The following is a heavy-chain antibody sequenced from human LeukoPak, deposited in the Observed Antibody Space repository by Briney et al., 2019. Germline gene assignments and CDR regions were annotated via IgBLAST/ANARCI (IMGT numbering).Heavy chain of an antibody. CDR3: ARGGSGDCSGGSCYVTDY. CDR1: GGSFSGYY. Sequence: PSETLSLTCAVYGGSFSGYYWSWIRQPPGKGREWSGDINNSGNTNYNPSLKSRVTISVDTTNNHFSLKLSSVTAADTAVYYCARGGSGDCSGGSCYVTDYWGQGTLVTVSS. V-gene: IGHV4-34*01. D-gene: IGHD2-15*01. J-gene: IGHJ4*02. CDR2: INNSGNT.